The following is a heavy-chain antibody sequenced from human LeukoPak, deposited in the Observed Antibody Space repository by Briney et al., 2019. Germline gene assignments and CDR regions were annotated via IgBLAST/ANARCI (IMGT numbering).Heavy chain of an antibody. Sequence: SETLSLTCTVSGGSISSSTYYWTWIRQPPGKGLEWIGEINHSGSTNFNPSLKSRVTMSVDTSKNQFSLRLSAVTAADTAVYYCARPRGYSGNWPTRENYYFHGMDVWGQGTTVTVSS. CDR3: ARPRGYSGNWPTRENYYFHGMDV. CDR1: GGSISSSTYY. V-gene: IGHV4-39*07. CDR2: INHSGST. J-gene: IGHJ6*02. D-gene: IGHD6-13*01.